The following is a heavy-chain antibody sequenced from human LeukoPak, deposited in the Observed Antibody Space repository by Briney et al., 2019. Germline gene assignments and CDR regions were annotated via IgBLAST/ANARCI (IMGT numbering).Heavy chain of an antibody. CDR3: TTEYRDSSGWYGAFDI. D-gene: IGHD6-19*01. CDR2: IKSKTDGGAT. CDR1: GFISTNAW. J-gene: IGHJ3*02. V-gene: IGHV3-15*01. Sequence: PGGSLRLSCAAPGFISTNAWMSWVRQAPGKGLEWVGRIKSKTDGGATDFAAPVKGRFTNSRDDSKNTLYLQMNSLKIEDTAVYYCTTEYRDSSGWYGAFDIWGQGTMVTVSS.